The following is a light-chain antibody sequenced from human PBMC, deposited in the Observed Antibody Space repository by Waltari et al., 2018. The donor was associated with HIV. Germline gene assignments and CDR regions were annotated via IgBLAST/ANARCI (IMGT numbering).Light chain of an antibody. CDR2: GAS. Sequence: EIVLTQSPATLSLSPGERATLSCRASQSVSTYLAWYQQKPGQAPRLLIYGASSRATGIPARFSGSGSGTDFTLTISSLEPGDFGVYYCYQRSDWPFTFGQGTRLEIK. V-gene: IGKV3-11*01. CDR1: QSVSTY. J-gene: IGKJ5*01. CDR3: YQRSDWPFT.